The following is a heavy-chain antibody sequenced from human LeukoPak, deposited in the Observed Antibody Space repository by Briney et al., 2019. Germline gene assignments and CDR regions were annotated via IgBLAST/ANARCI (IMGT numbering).Heavy chain of an antibody. J-gene: IGHJ4*02. V-gene: IGHV4-39*01. D-gene: IGHD5-12*01. CDR2: IYYSGST. CDR1: GGSISSSSYY. Sequence: SETLSLTCTVSGGSISSSSYYWGWIRQPPGKGLEWIGSIYYSGSTYYNPSLKSRVTISVDTSKNQFSLKLSSVTAADTAVYYCARLTSDYEDYFDYWGQGTLVTVPS. CDR3: ARLTSDYEDYFDY.